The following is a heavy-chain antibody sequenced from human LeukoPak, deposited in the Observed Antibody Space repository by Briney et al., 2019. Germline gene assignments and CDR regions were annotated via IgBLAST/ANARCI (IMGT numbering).Heavy chain of an antibody. Sequence: GGSLRLSCAASGFTFSSYGMSWVRQAPGEGLEWVSAISGSGGSTYYADSVKGRFTISRDNSKNTLYLQMNSLRAEDTAVYYCARVSDDSSGYYYYYYMDVWGKGTTVTISS. CDR1: GFTFSSYG. V-gene: IGHV3-23*01. CDR2: ISGSGGST. CDR3: ARVSDDSSGYYYYYYMDV. J-gene: IGHJ6*03. D-gene: IGHD3-22*01.